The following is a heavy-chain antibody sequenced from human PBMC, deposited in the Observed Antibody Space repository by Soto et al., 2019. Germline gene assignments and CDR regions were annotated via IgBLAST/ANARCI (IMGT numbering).Heavy chain of an antibody. CDR1: GFTVSTKY. J-gene: IGHJ1*01. CDR2: IYSGGST. V-gene: IGHV3-66*04. Sequence: EVQPVESGGGLVQPGGSLRLSCAASGFTVSTKYMSWVRQAPGKGLEWVSGIYSGGSTFYADSVRGRLSISRDNSKNTVNPQMTSLRAEDPAVYYGARHPWAPGYWAQVTLLTVSS. D-gene: IGHD3-16*01. CDR3: ARHPWAPGY.